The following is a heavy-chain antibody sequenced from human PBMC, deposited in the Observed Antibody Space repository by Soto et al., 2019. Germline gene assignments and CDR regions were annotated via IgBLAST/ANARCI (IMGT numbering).Heavy chain of an antibody. J-gene: IGHJ4*02. CDR2: IKSKTDGGTT. Sequence: GGSLRLSCAASGFTFSNAWMSWVRQAPGKGLEWVGRIKSKTDGGTTDYAAPVKGRFTISRDDSKNTLYLQMNSLKTEDTAVYYCTTVGGHYDYIWGSYRSGTFDYWGQGTLVTVSS. V-gene: IGHV3-15*01. CDR3: TTVGGHYDYIWGSYRSGTFDY. D-gene: IGHD3-16*02. CDR1: GFTFSNAW.